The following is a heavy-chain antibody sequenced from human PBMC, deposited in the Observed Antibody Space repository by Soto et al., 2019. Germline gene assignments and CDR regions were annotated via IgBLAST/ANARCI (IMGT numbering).Heavy chain of an antibody. CDR3: ARAEVHGHFDY. CDR1: GGSISSSSYY. CDR2: IYYSGST. V-gene: IGHV4-61*01. Sequence: SETLSLTCTVSGGSISSSSYYWSWIRQPPGKGLEWIGYIYYSGSTNYNPSLKSRVTISVDTSKNQFSLKLSSVTAADTAVDYCARAEVHGHFDYRGQGTLVTVSS. J-gene: IGHJ4*02.